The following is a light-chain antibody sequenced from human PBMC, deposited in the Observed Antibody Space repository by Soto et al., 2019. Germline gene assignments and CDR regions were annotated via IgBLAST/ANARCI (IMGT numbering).Light chain of an antibody. CDR1: SSNIGSNT. CDR3: AAWDDSLNAWV. J-gene: IGLJ3*02. V-gene: IGLV1-44*01. CDR2: SNN. Sequence: QSVLTQPPSASGTPGQRVTISCSGSSSNIGSNTVNWYQQLTGTAPKLLIHSNNQRPSGVPDRFSGSKSGTSASLAISGLQSEDEADYYCAAWDDSLNAWVFGGGTQLTVL.